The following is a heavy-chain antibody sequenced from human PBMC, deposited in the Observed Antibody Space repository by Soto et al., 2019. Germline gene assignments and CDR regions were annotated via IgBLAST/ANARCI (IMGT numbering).Heavy chain of an antibody. CDR1: GYSFTSYW. CDR2: IDPSDSYT. Sequence: DSLRSSRTCAGYSFTSYWISWVRQMPGKGLEWMGRIDPSDSYTNYSPSFQGHVTISADKSISTAYLQWSRLKASDTAMYYCARHGMGDYCFDYWGQGTLVTVSS. CDR3: ARHGMGDYCFDY. V-gene: IGHV5-10-1*01. D-gene: IGHD1-26*01. J-gene: IGHJ4*02.